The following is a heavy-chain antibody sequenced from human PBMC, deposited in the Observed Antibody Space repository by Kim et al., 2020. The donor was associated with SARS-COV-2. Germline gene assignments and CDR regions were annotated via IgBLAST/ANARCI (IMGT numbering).Heavy chain of an antibody. CDR2: ISSSSIDT. CDR3: ARDIRAVGETLYFDF. J-gene: IGHJ4*02. V-gene: IGHV3-11*05. CDR1: GFTFSDYY. Sequence: GGSLRLSCAASGFTFSDYYMSWIRQAPGEGLEWISYISSSSIDTNYGDSVKGRFTISRDNAKNSLYLQMNSLRVEDTAVYYCARDIRAVGETLYFDFWGQGTLVTVSS. D-gene: IGHD1-26*01.